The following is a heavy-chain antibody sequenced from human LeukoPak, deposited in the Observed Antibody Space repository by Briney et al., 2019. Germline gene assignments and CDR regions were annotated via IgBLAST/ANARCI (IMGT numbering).Heavy chain of an antibody. V-gene: IGHV3-48*02. D-gene: IGHD2-8*01. CDR1: GFTFNIYS. CDR3: ARDHATYCTNGVCYTGDY. Sequence: GGSLRLSCAASGFTFNIYSMNWVRQAPGKGLEWVSFITGGGNTIYYAESVKGRLTISRDNAKNSLYLQMDSLRDEDTAMYYCARDHATYCTNGVCYTGDYWGQGTLVTVSS. J-gene: IGHJ4*02. CDR2: ITGGGNTI.